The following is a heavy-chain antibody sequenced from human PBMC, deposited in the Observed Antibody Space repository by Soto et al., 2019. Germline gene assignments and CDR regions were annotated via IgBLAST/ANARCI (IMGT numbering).Heavy chain of an antibody. CDR3: ASGLSAAHLHDY. V-gene: IGHV3-30*03. CDR1: GFTFSSYG. Sequence: GGSLRLSCAASGFTFSSYGMHWVRQAPGKGLEWVAVISYDGSSKYYADSVKGRFTISRDNSKNTLYLQMNSLRAEDTAVYYCASGLSAAHLHDYWGQGTLVTVSS. J-gene: IGHJ4*02. D-gene: IGHD2-15*01. CDR2: ISYDGSSK.